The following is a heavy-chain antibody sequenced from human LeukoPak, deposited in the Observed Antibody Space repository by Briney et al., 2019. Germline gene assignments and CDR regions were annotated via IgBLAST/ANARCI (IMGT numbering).Heavy chain of an antibody. V-gene: IGHV1-18*01. Sequence: ASVKVSCKASGYTFTSYGISWVRQAPGQGLEWRGWISAYNGNTNYAPKLQGRVTMTTDTSTSTAYMELRSLRSDDTAVYYCARGLPFLARSRTYYDFWSGYYADYGMDVWGQGTTVTVSS. J-gene: IGHJ6*02. CDR2: ISAYNGNT. CDR1: GYTFTSYG. CDR3: ARGLPFLARSRTYYDFWSGYYADYGMDV. D-gene: IGHD3-3*01.